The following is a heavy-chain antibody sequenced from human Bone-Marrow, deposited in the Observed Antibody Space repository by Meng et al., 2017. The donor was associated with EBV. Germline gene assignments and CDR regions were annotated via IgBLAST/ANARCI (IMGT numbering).Heavy chain of an antibody. CDR3: ARARDRYYPLGFDY. D-gene: IGHD3-16*02. CDR2: INAGNGNT. V-gene: IGHV1-3*01. Sequence: QVQVGRSGVEVKKLGASVKVSSRASRYTFTSTSFAIHWVRQAPGQRLEWMGWINAGNGNTKYSQNFQGRVTITRDTYATTVHMELRSLRSEDTAVYYCARARDRYYPLGFDYWGQGTLVTVSS. J-gene: IGHJ4*02. CDR1: RYTFTSTSFA.